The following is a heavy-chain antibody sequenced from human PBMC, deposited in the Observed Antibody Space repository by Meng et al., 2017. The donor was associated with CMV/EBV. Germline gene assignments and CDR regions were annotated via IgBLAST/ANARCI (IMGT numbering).Heavy chain of an antibody. Sequence: LRLSCTVSGGSISSGDYYWSWIRQPPGKGLEWIGYIYYSGSTYYNPSLKSRVTISVDTSKNQFSLKLSSVTAADTAVYYCARVVTIFGVVIIPDAFDIWGQGTMVTVSS. D-gene: IGHD3-3*01. CDR3: ARVVTIFGVVIIPDAFDI. J-gene: IGHJ3*02. CDR2: IYYSGST. CDR1: GGSISSGDYY. V-gene: IGHV4-30-4*08.